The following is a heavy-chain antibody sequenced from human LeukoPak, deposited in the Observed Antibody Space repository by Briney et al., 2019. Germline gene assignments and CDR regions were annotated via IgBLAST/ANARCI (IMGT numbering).Heavy chain of an antibody. D-gene: IGHD6-13*01. CDR1: GFTFSNFG. Sequence: GGSLRLSCTASGFTFSNFGMHWVCQAPGKGLEWVAFIQNNGNNKYYADSVKGRFTISRDNSKNTVYLQMNSLRSEDTAVYFCAKVDSSSWGIFDYWGQGTLVAVSS. CDR3: AKVDSSSWGIFDY. CDR2: IQNNGNNK. J-gene: IGHJ4*02. V-gene: IGHV3-30*02.